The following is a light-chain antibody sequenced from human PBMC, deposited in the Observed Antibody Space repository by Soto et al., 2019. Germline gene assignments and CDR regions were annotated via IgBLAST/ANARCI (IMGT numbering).Light chain of an antibody. CDR2: EVV. Sequence: HSALTQPPSASGSPGQSVTISCTGTKSDIGVYDFVSWYQHHPGKAPRLIIYEVVQRPSGVPDRFSGSKSGNTAPLTVSGLQAADEADYFCKSYAGSNTYVFGSGTKVTVL. CDR1: KSDIGVYDF. CDR3: KSYAGSNTYV. V-gene: IGLV2-8*01. J-gene: IGLJ1*01.